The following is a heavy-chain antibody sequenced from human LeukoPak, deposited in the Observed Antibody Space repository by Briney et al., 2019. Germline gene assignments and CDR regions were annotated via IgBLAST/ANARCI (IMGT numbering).Heavy chain of an antibody. Sequence: PSETLPLTCTVSGDSISNYYWSWVRQPPGKGLEWIGYIHYSGSTNYNPSLKSRVSISADTSKNQFSLKLSSVTAADTAVYYCARLPPVGPGLDDYWGQGTLVTVSS. D-gene: IGHD3/OR15-3a*01. V-gene: IGHV4-59*01. CDR2: IHYSGST. CDR3: ARLPPVGPGLDDY. CDR1: GDSISNYY. J-gene: IGHJ4*02.